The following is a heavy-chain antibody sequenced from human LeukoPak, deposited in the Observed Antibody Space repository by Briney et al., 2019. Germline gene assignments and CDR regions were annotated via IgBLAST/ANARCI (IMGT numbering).Heavy chain of an antibody. V-gene: IGHV4-34*01. J-gene: IGHJ6*02. D-gene: IGHD5-12*01. CDR2: INHSGST. CDR1: GGSFSGYY. CDR3: ARGGLPSAMDV. Sequence: ETLSLTCAVYGGSFSGYYWSWIRQPPGKGLEWIGEINHSGSTNYNPSLKSRVTISVDTSKNQFSLKLSSVTAADTAVYYCARGGLPSAMDVWGQGTTVTVSS.